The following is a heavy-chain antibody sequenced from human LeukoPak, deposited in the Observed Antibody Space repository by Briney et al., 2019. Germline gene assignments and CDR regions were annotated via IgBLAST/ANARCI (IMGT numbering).Heavy chain of an antibody. CDR3: ATGGYGRAYFDY. Sequence: PGRSLRLSCAASGFTFSSYAIHWVSQAPGKGLEWVAVISYDGSNKYYADSVKGRFTISRDNSKNTLYLQMNSLRAEDTAVYYCATGGYGRAYFDYWGQGTLVTVSS. J-gene: IGHJ4*02. CDR2: ISYDGSNK. V-gene: IGHV3-30*04. CDR1: GFTFSSYA. D-gene: IGHD5-12*01.